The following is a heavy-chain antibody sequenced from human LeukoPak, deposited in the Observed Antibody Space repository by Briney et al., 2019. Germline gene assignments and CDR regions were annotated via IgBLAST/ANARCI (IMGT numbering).Heavy chain of an antibody. CDR1: GYTFTTYA. Sequence: LGASVKVSCMASGYTFTTYAMHWVRQAPGQRLEWMGWINAGTGNTKYSQKFQGSLTITRDTSASTAYMELSSLRSEDTAVYYCARGNVVSAAGDYWGQGTLVTVSS. V-gene: IGHV1-3*01. CDR3: ARGNVVSAAGDY. D-gene: IGHD6-13*01. CDR2: INAGTGNT. J-gene: IGHJ4*02.